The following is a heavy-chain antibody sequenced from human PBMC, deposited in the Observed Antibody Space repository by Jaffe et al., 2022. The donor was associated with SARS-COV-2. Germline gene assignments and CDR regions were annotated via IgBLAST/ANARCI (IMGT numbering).Heavy chain of an antibody. CDR1: GFTFSSYG. D-gene: IGHD1-7*01. CDR3: ARDSRITGTLDYYYYGMDV. CDR2: IWYDGSNK. J-gene: IGHJ6*02. V-gene: IGHV3-33*01. Sequence: QVQLVESGGGVVQPGRSLRLSCAASGFTFSSYGMHWVRQAPGKGLEWVAVIWYDGSNKYYADSVKGRFTISRDNSKNTLYLQMNSLRAEDTAVYYCARDSRITGTLDYYYYGMDVWGQGTTVTVSS.